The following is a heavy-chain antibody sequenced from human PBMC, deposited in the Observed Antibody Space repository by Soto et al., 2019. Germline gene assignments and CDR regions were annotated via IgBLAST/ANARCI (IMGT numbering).Heavy chain of an antibody. J-gene: IGHJ4*01. CDR3: VSEVGDETNY. CDR2: ISYDGSKK. V-gene: IGHV3-30*09. D-gene: IGHD2-21*02. CDR1: GFTFSSYA. Sequence: QVQLVESGGGVVQPGRSLRLSCAVSGFTFSSYAMHWVRQAPGKGLEWVAVISYDGSKKYYADSVKGRFAISRDNSQNTLYLQMNSLRAEDTALYYCVSEVGDETNYWGHGTLVTVSS.